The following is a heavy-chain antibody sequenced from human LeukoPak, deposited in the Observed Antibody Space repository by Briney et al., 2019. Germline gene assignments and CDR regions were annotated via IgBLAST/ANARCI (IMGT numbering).Heavy chain of an antibody. D-gene: IGHD2-2*02. CDR1: GYSFTSYY. CDR2: INPSGGST. J-gene: IGHJ5*02. CDR3: ARKYCSSTSCYMGWFDP. V-gene: IGHV1-46*01. Sequence: ASVKVSCKASGYSFTSYYIHWVRQAPGQGLEWMGIINPSGGSTSYAQNFQGRVTMTRDTSTSTVYMELSSLRSEDTAVYYRARKYCSSTSCYMGWFDPWGQGTLVTVSS.